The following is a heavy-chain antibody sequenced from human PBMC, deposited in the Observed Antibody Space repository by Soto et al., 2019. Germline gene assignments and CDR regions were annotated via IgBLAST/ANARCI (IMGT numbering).Heavy chain of an antibody. CDR2: IIPIFGTA. J-gene: IGHJ4*02. CDR3: ARDKSPHDSSGSYYFDY. V-gene: IGHV1-69*01. CDR1: GGTFSSYA. Sequence: QVPLVQSGAEVKKPGSSVKVSCKASGGTFSSYAISWVRQAPGQGLEWMGGIIPIFGTANYAQKFQGRVTITADESTSTAYMELSSLRSEDTAVYYCARDKSPHDSSGSYYFDYWGQGTLVTVSS. D-gene: IGHD3-22*01.